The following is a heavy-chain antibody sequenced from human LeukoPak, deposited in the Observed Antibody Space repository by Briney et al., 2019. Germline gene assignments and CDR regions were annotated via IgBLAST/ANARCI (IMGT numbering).Heavy chain of an antibody. J-gene: IGHJ4*02. CDR2: ISNSGVNT. CDR3: AKARSGSSYDYSDY. Sequence: GGSLRLSCAASGFTFSNCDMSWVRQAPGRGLKWVSGISNSGVNTYYADSVKGRLTIARDNSKNTLYLQMNSLRAEDTAVYYCAKARSGSSYDYSDYWGQGTLVTVSS. D-gene: IGHD5-18*01. V-gene: IGHV3-23*01. CDR1: GFTFSNCD.